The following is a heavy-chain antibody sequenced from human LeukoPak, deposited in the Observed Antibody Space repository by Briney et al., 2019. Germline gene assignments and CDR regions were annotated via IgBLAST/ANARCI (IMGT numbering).Heavy chain of an antibody. V-gene: IGHV1-18*01. J-gene: IGHJ2*01. D-gene: IGHD2-21*02. CDR3: ARGFVVVTAQSEQPKPRYFDL. CDR1: GYAFTSDG. CDR2: ISGYNGNT. Sequence: ASVKVSCKASGYAFTSDGISWVRQAPGQGLEWMGWISGYNGNTNYAQNLQGRVTMTTDTSTSTAYMELSSLRSDDTAVYYCARGFVVVTAQSEQPKPRYFDLWGRGTQVTVSS.